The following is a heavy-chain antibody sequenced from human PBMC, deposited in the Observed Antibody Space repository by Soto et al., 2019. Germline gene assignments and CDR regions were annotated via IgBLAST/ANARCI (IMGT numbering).Heavy chain of an antibody. CDR2: IYWDDDK. D-gene: IGHD3-3*01. J-gene: IGHJ4*02. V-gene: IGHV2-5*02. Sequence: QITLNESGPTVVRPTETLTLTCRFSGFSLTTSGVGVGWIRQSPGKAPEWLALIYWDDDKRYSASLKSRLTITKDTSKNQVVLTVSDLDPTDTATYYCAYRVLRTVFGLVTTTAIVFDFWGPGTPVAVSS. CDR3: AYRVLRTVFGLVTTTAIVFDF. CDR1: GFSLTTSGVG.